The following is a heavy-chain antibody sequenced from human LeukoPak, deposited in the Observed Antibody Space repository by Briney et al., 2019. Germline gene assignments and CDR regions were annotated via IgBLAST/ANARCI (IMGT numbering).Heavy chain of an antibody. CDR3: ARMYYDDVWGSYRTPYGMDV. CDR2: IYYSGST. D-gene: IGHD3-16*02. Sequence: SETLSLTCAVSGGSISSSTYYWGWIRQPPGKGLEWIGSIYYSGSTYYNPSLKSRVTISVDTSKNHLSLNLSSVTAADTAVYYCARMYYDDVWGSYRTPYGMDVWGQGTTVTVSS. CDR1: GGSISSSTYY. J-gene: IGHJ6*02. V-gene: IGHV4-39*07.